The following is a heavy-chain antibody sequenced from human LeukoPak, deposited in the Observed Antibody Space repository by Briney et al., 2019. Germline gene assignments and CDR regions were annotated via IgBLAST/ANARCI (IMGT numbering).Heavy chain of an antibody. CDR2: IKENGNEQ. J-gene: IGHJ3*02. CDR3: ARGPGDFDASDI. V-gene: IGHV3-7*01. CDR1: GFTFTSYW. Sequence: GGSLRLSCEASGFTFTSYWMSWVRQAPGKGPEWVAHIKENGNEQYYADSVKGRFTISRDNVKQSLGLQMNSLRVEDTAVYYCARGPGDFDASDIWGQGTMVTVSS. D-gene: IGHD1-14*01.